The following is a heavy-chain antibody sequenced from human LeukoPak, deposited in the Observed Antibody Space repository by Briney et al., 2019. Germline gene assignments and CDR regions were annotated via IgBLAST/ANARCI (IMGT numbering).Heavy chain of an antibody. CDR1: VGSFSGYN. CDR2: INHSGST. J-gene: IGHJ4*02. Sequence: SENLSLPCAVYVGSFSGYNWSWIRQPPGKGLEWIGEINHSGSTNYNPSLQSRVTIPFDTSKKQSSFKLSSVTAADTALYFCARRGMKYYYDSSGTIDYWGQRTPVTVSS. D-gene: IGHD3-22*01. V-gene: IGHV4-34*01. CDR3: ARRGMKYYYDSSGTIDY.